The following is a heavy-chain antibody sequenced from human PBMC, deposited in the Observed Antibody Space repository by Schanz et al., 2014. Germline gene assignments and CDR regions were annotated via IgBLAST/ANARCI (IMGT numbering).Heavy chain of an antibody. Sequence: DVQLLESGGGLVQPGGSLRLSCAASAFALNNYDMTWVRQAPGKGLEWVSCIRGSGGSTLYADSVQGRFTISRDDSKSMLYLQMNSLRAEDTAVYYCAKVWKDHRIAGGPGWSDGMDVWGQGTRVTVSS. J-gene: IGHJ6*02. V-gene: IGHV3-23*01. CDR2: IRGSGGST. CDR1: AFALNNYD. CDR3: AKVWKDHRIAGGPGWSDGMDV. D-gene: IGHD6-6*01.